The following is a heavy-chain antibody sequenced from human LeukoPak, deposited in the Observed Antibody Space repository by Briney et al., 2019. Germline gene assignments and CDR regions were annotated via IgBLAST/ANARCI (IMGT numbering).Heavy chain of an antibody. CDR2: TSSSSSYI. J-gene: IGHJ4*02. Sequence: GGSLRLPCAASGFTVSSYRMNWVRQAPGKGLEWVSSTSSSSSYIYYADSVKGRFTISRDNAKNSLYLQMNSLRAEDTAVYYCAREGRYGDYYFDYWGQGTLVTVSS. CDR1: GFTVSSYR. CDR3: AREGRYGDYYFDY. V-gene: IGHV3-21*01. D-gene: IGHD4-17*01.